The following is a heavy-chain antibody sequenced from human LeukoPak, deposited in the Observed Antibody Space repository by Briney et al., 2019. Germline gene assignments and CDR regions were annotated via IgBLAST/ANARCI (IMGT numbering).Heavy chain of an antibody. J-gene: IGHJ3*02. V-gene: IGHV1-69*06. Sequence: ASVKVSCKASGGTFSSYAISWVRQAPGQGLEWMGGIIPIFGTANYAQKFQGRVTITADKSTSTAYMELSSLRSEDTAVYYCAREAVAGHDAFDIWGQGTMVTVSS. CDR3: AREAVAGHDAFDI. CDR2: IIPIFGTA. CDR1: GGTFSSYA. D-gene: IGHD6-19*01.